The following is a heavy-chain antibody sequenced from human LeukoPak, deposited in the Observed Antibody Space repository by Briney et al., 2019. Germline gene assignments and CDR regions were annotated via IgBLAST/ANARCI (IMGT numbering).Heavy chain of an antibody. D-gene: IGHD6-19*01. V-gene: IGHV4-59*12. CDR2: IYYSGST. Sequence: SETLSLTCTVSGGSISSYYWSWIRQPPGKGLEWLGYIYYSGSTNYNPSLKSRVTISVDTSKNQFSLKLSSVTAADTAVYYCARAHRIAVAGPYFDYWGQGTLVTVSS. CDR3: ARAHRIAVAGPYFDY. CDR1: GGSISSYY. J-gene: IGHJ4*02.